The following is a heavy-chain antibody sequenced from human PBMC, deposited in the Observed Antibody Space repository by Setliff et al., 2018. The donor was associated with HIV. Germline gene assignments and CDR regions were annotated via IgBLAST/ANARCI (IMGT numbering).Heavy chain of an antibody. D-gene: IGHD6-19*01. CDR1: GFIFSNYR. CDR2: ISSTGITT. J-gene: IGHJ4*02. CDR3: ARAVHSGWYYFDY. V-gene: IGHV3-48*04. Sequence: GGSLRLSCVGSGFIFSNYRMNWVRQAPGKGLEWIAYISSTGITTYYADSLKGRFTISRDNAKNSLYLQMNSLRAEDTAVYYCARAVHSGWYYFDYWGQGTLVTVSS.